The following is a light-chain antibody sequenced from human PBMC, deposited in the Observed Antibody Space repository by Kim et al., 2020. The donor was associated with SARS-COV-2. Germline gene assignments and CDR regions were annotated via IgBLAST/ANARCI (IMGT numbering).Light chain of an antibody. V-gene: IGLV3-21*04. CDR3: QVWDSSSDSV. J-gene: IGLJ3*02. CDR1: NMGSKS. CDR2: YDT. Sequence: VAPGKTARSTCGGNNMGSKSVHWYQQKPGQAPVLVIYYDTDRPSGIPERFSGSNSGNTATLTISRVEAGDEADYYCQVWDSSSDSVFGGGTQLTVL.